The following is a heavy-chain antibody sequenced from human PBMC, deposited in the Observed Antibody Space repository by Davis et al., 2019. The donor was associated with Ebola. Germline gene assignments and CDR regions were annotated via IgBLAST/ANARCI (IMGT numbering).Heavy chain of an antibody. CDR1: GFTFSDYY. CDR2: ISSSGSTI. V-gene: IGHV3-11*04. D-gene: IGHD6-19*01. Sequence: GESLKISCAASGFTFSDYYMSWIRQAPGKGLEWVSYISSSGSTIYYADSVKGRFTISRDNAKNSLYLQMNSLRAEDTAVYYCARDLSSGWYEFAYFDYWGQGTLVTVSS. CDR3: ARDLSSGWYEFAYFDY. J-gene: IGHJ4*02.